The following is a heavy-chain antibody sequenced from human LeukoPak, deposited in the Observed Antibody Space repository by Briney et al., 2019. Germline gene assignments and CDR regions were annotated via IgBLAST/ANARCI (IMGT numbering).Heavy chain of an antibody. J-gene: IGHJ5*02. D-gene: IGHD5-18*01. Sequence: GGSLRLSWAASGFTFSSYSMNWVPQAPGKGLEWVSYISSSSTTIYYSDSVTGRFTISRDNAKSSLYLQMNSMRAEDTALYYCARGRRGYSYYPNCFDAWGQGTLVTVSS. V-gene: IGHV3-48*01. CDR1: GFTFSSYS. CDR2: ISSSSTTI. CDR3: ARGRRGYSYYPNCFDA.